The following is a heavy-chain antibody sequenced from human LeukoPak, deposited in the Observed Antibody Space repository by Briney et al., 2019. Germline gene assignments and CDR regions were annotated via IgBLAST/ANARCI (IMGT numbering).Heavy chain of an antibody. CDR2: INTFNSDP. V-gene: IGHV1-18*01. J-gene: IGHJ5*02. Sequence: ASVKVSCKALGYTFTNYGISWVRQAPGQGLEWLGRINTFNSDPNYAQKFQDRITVTTDKSTTTAYMELKSLTSDDTAVYYCARDRGLVRHTNWLDPWGQGTLVTVSS. CDR1: GYTFTNYG. D-gene: IGHD3-10*01. CDR3: ARDRGLVRHTNWLDP.